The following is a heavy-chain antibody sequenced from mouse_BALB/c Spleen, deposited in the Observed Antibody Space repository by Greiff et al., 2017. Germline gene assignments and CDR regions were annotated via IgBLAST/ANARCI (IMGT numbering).Heavy chain of an antibody. CDR1: GFTFSSYA. CDR3: ARHQYDELFAY. Sequence: EVMLVESGGGLVKPGGSLKLSCAASGFTFSSYAMSWVRQTPEKRLEWVAYISNGGGSTYYPDTVKGRFTISRDNAKNTLYLQMSSLKSEDTAMYYCARHQYDELFAYWGQGTLVTVSA. J-gene: IGHJ3*01. CDR2: ISNGGGST. D-gene: IGHD2-14*01. V-gene: IGHV5-12-2*01.